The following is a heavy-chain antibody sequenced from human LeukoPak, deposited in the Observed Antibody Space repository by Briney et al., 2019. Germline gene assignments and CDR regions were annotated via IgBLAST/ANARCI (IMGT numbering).Heavy chain of an antibody. J-gene: IGHJ4*02. D-gene: IGHD6-13*01. CDR2: ISGSAGNT. Sequence: GGSLRLSCAASRFTFSTYVMTWVRQAPGKGLEWVSSISGSAGNTYYADSVKGRFTISRDNSKNTLYLQMNSLRAEDTAVYYCAKDRGSSIAAADSLLFDYWGQGTLVTVSS. CDR1: RFTFSTYV. CDR3: AKDRGSSIAAADSLLFDY. V-gene: IGHV3-23*01.